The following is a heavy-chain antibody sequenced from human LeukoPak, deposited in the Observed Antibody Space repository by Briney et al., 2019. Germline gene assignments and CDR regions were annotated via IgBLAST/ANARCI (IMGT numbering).Heavy chain of an antibody. Sequence: GGSLRLSCVASSFTFRSYGMHWVRQAPGKGLDWVAAISYDGSNQYYADSVKGRFTISRDYSKHTLYLQMNSLRVEDTAVYYCAQAGSATFDYYYYMDVWGKGTTVTVSS. D-gene: IGHD1-26*01. CDR3: AQAGSATFDYYYYMDV. V-gene: IGHV3-30*18. J-gene: IGHJ6*03. CDR1: SFTFRSYG. CDR2: ISYDGSNQ.